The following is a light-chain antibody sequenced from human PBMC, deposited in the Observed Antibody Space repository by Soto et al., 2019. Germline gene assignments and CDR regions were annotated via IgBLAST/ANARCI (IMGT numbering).Light chain of an antibody. Sequence: DIQMTQSPSSLSASVGDRVTITCRASQSISSYLNWYQQKPGKAPKLLIYAASSLPSGVPSRFSGSGSGTDFTLTISSLQPEDFATYYCQQSYRTPRTFGQGTEVEIK. J-gene: IGKJ1*01. CDR2: AAS. CDR1: QSISSY. CDR3: QQSYRTPRT. V-gene: IGKV1-39*01.